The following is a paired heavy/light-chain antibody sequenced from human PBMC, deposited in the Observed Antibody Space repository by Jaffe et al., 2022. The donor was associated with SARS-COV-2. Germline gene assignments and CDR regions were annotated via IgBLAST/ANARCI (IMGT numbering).Light chain of an antibody. J-gene: IGKJ3*01. CDR3: QQYGSSPFT. V-gene: IGKV3-20*01. Sequence: ETVLTQSPGTLSLSPGERATLSCRASQSVSSSYLAWYQQKPGQAPRLLIYGASSRATGIPDRFSGSGSGTDFTLTISRLEPEDFAVYYCQQYGSSPFTFGPGTKVDIK. CDR1: QSVSSSY. CDR2: GAS.
Heavy chain of an antibody. CDR1: GFTFSSYA. V-gene: IGHV3-23*01. Sequence: EVQLLESGGGLVQPGGSLRLSCAASGFTFSSYAMSWVRQAPGKGLEWVSGISGSGGSTYYADSVKGRLTISRDSSKNTLYLQMNSLRAEDTAVYYCAKARPLRDFWSGYSVGESYYFDYWGQGTLVTVSS. J-gene: IGHJ4*02. CDR2: ISGSGGST. CDR3: AKARPLRDFWSGYSVGESYYFDY. D-gene: IGHD3-3*01.